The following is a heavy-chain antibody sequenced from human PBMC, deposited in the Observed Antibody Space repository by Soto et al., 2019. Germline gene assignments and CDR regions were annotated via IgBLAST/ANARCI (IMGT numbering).Heavy chain of an antibody. CDR3: ARDRGSSGYKIYYYYGMDV. Sequence: GASVKVSCKASGYTFTSYYMHWVRQAPGQGLEWMGIINPSGGSTSYAQKFQGRVTMTRDTSTSTVYMELSSLRSEDTAVYYCARDRGSSGYKIYYYYGMDVWGQGTTVTVSS. V-gene: IGHV1-46*01. J-gene: IGHJ6*02. CDR2: INPSGGST. D-gene: IGHD3-22*01. CDR1: GYTFTSYY.